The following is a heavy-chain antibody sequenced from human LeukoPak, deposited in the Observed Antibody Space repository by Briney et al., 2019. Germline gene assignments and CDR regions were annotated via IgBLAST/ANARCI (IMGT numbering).Heavy chain of an antibody. J-gene: IGHJ5*02. D-gene: IGHD4-11*01. V-gene: IGHV4-59*01. Sequence: PSETLSLTCTVSGGSISSYYWSWIRQPPGKGLEWIGYIYYSGSTNYNPSLKSRVTISVDTSKNQFSLKLSSVTAADTAVYYCARDMTVTTANWFDPWGQGTLVTVSS. CDR3: ARDMTVTTANWFDP. CDR2: IYYSGST. CDR1: GGSISSYY.